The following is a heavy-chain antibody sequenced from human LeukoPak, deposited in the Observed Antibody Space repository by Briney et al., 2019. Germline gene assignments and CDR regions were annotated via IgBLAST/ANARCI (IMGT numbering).Heavy chain of an antibody. Sequence: GGSLRLSCAASGFTFINYGMHWVRQAPGKGLEWVAVIWNDGSNKYYADSVKGRFTISRDNSKNTLYLQMNSLRAEDTAVYYCAPDAGAAAFDYWGQGTLVTVSS. D-gene: IGHD2-15*01. CDR2: IWNDGSNK. CDR1: GFTFINYG. V-gene: IGHV3-33*01. CDR3: APDAGAAAFDY. J-gene: IGHJ4*02.